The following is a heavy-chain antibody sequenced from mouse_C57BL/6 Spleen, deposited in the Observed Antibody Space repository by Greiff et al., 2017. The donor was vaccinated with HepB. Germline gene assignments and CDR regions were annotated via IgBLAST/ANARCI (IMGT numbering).Heavy chain of an antibody. V-gene: IGHV1-81*01. CDR3: ARRGSSDYCWFAY. CDR2: IYPRSGNT. CDR1: GYTFTSYG. Sequence: QVQLQQSGAELARPGASVKLSCKASGYTFTSYGISWVKQRTGQGLEWIGEIYPRSGNTYYNEKFKGKATLTADKSSSTAYMELRSLTSEDSAVYFCARRGSSDYCWFAYWGQGTLVTVSA. J-gene: IGHJ3*01. D-gene: IGHD3-2*02.